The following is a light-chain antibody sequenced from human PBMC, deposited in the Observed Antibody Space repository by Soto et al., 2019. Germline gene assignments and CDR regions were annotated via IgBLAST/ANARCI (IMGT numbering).Light chain of an antibody. CDR3: QKYNNSPQT. CDR1: QGISTF. Sequence: IQMTQSPSSLSASVGDRVAITCRASQGISTFLAWYQQKPGKVPQLLIYDASTLQSGVPSRFSGSGSGTDFTLTISSLQPEDVATYFCQKYNNSPQTFGPGTKVVI. V-gene: IGKV1-27*01. CDR2: DAS. J-gene: IGKJ3*01.